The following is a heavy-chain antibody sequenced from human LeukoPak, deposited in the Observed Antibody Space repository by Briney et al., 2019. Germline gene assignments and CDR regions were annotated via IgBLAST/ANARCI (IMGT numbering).Heavy chain of an antibody. V-gene: IGHV3-48*04. CDR2: ISSSSSTI. CDR3: ARVSWSSSTNWFDP. Sequence: GGSLRLSCAASGFTFSSYSMNWVRQAPGKGLEWVSYISSSSSTIYYADSVKGRFTISRDNAKNSLYLQMNSLRAEDTAVYYCARVSWSSSTNWFDPWGQGTLVTVSS. D-gene: IGHD6-13*01. J-gene: IGHJ5*02. CDR1: GFTFSSYS.